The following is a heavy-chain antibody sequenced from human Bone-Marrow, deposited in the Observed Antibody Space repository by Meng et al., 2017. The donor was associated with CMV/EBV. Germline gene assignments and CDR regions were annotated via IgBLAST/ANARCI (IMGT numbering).Heavy chain of an antibody. CDR2: IRYDGSNK. J-gene: IGHJ6*02. V-gene: IGHV3-30*02. CDR3: AKDATTTWGDYYYGMNV. Sequence: GGSLRLSCAASGFTFSSYSMNWVRQAPGKGLEWVAFIRYDGSNKYYADSVKGRFTISRDNSKNTLYLQMNRLRAEDTAVYYCAKDATTTWGDYYYGMNVWGQGTTVTVSS. D-gene: IGHD3-16*01. CDR1: GFTFSSYS.